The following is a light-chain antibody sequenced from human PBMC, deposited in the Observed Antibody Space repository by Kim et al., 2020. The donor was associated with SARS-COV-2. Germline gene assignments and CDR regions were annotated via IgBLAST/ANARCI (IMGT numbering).Light chain of an antibody. CDR3: QQRSAWPGT. CDR2: DVS. Sequence: LSPGEGATLSCRASQSVGMYLAWYQQKPGQAPKLLIYDVSTRATGIPARFSGSGSGTDFTLTISSLEPEDFAIYYCQQRSAWPGTFGKGTRLEIK. CDR1: QSVGMY. J-gene: IGKJ5*01. V-gene: IGKV3-11*01.